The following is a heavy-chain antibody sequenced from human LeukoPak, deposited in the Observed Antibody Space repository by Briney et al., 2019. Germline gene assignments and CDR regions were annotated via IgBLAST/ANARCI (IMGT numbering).Heavy chain of an antibody. CDR2: ISTDGSNT. Sequence: GGSLRLSCAASGFTFTNYWMHWVRQAPGKGLMWVSRISTDGSNTHYADSVKGRFTISRDNAKNTLYLQMNGLRVEDTAVYYCVVWGEDRGGHRFDFWGQGTLVTVSS. J-gene: IGHJ4*02. V-gene: IGHV3-74*01. D-gene: IGHD2-15*01. CDR1: GFTFTNYW. CDR3: VVWGEDRGGHRFDF.